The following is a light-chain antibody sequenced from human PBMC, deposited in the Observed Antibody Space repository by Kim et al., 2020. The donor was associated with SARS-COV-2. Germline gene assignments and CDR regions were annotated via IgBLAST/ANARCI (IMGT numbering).Light chain of an antibody. CDR2: GNS. CDR3: QSYDSSLSGYVV. J-gene: IGLJ2*01. Sequence: QSVLTQPPSVSGAPGQRVTISCTGSSSNIGAGYDVHWYQQLPGTAPKLLIYGNSNRPSGVPDRFSGSKSGTSASLAITGLQAEDEADYYCQSYDSSLSGYVVFGRGTKLPVL. CDR1: SSNIGAGYD. V-gene: IGLV1-40*01.